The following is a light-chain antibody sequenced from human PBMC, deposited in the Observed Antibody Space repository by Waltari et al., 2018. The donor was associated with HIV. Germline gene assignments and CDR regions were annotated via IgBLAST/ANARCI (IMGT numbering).Light chain of an antibody. CDR1: QGISRY. CDR2: AAF. Sequence: DIEMTQSPSFLSASVGDRVTITCRASQGISRYLNWYQQKPGKAPKLLIFAAFDLQSGVPSRFSGSGSGTDFTLTISSLQPEDFATYYCQQSYNSPITFGQGTRLDIK. CDR3: QQSYNSPIT. J-gene: IGKJ5*01. V-gene: IGKV1-39*01.